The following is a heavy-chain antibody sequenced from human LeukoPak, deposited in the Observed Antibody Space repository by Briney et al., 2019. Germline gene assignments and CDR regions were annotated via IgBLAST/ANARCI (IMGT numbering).Heavy chain of an antibody. J-gene: IGHJ4*02. D-gene: IGHD4/OR15-4a*01. V-gene: IGHV3-23*01. Sequence: GGSLRLSCAASGFTFSSYSMSWVRQAPGKGLEWVSGTSDRGDYTYYADSVKGRFTISRDTPKNTLYLQMNSLRAEDTALYFCAKKAQYDGHYPLDYWGQGTLVTVSA. CDR1: GFTFSSYS. CDR3: AKKAQYDGHYPLDY. CDR2: TSDRGDYT.